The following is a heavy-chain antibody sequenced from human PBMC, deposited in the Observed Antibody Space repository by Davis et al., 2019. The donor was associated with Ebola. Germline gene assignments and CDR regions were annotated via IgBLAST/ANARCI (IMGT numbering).Heavy chain of an antibody. CDR3: ARPNTIFGVVTN. J-gene: IGHJ4*02. D-gene: IGHD3-3*01. Sequence: SETLSLTCAVYGGSFSGYYWSWIRQHPGKGLEWIGYIYYSGSTYYNPSLKSRVTISVDTSKNQFSLKLSSVTAADTAVYYCARPNTIFGVVTNWGQGTLVTVSS. CDR2: IYYSGST. CDR1: GGSFSGYY. V-gene: IGHV4-34*01.